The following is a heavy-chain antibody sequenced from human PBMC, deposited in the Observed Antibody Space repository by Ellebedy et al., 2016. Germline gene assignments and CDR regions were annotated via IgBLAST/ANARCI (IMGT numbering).Heavy chain of an antibody. J-gene: IGHJ5*02. CDR2: IYPGDSDT. CDR3: ARMVPVTTLDWFDP. V-gene: IGHV5-51*01. CDR1: GYSFTSYW. D-gene: IGHD4-11*01. Sequence: GGSLRLSCKGSGYSFTSYWIGWVRQMPGKGLEWMGIIYPGDSDTRYSPSFQGQVTISADKSISTASLQWSSLKASDTAMYYCARMVPVTTLDWFDPWGQGTLVTVSS.